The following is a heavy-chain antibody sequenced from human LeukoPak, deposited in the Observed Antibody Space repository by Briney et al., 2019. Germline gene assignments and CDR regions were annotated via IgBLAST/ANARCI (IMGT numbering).Heavy chain of an antibody. CDR2: IDSDGSSA. J-gene: IGHJ3*02. CDR3: ARGLTIFGVVNDAFDI. V-gene: IGHV3-74*01. D-gene: IGHD3-3*01. Sequence: PGGSLRLSCAASGFTFSDYWMPWVRQAPGKGLVWVSRIDSDGSSASNVDSVKGRFTISRDNAKNTVYLQMNSLRAEDTAVYYCARGLTIFGVVNDAFDIWGQGTMVTVSS. CDR1: GFTFSDYW.